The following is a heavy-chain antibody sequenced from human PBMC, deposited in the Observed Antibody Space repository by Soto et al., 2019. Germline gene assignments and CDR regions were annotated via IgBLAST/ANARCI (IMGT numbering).Heavy chain of an antibody. D-gene: IGHD3-22*01. CDR2: IIPIFGTA. CDR3: ARADDSSGYYLPFDY. J-gene: IGHJ4*02. CDR1: GGTFSSYA. Sequence: SVKVSCKASGGTFSSYAISWVRQAPGQGLEWMGGIIPIFGTANYAQKFQGRVTITADKSTSTAYMELSSLRSEDAAVYYCARADDSSGYYLPFDYWGQGTLVPVSS. V-gene: IGHV1-69*06.